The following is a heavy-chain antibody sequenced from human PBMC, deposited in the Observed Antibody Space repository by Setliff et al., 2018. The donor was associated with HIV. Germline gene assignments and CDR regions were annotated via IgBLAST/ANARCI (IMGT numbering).Heavy chain of an antibody. Sequence: GGSLRLSCAASGFTFSSYSMSWVRQAPGKGLEWVSYISSSSSTIYYADSVKGRFTISRDKSKNTLYLQMNSLRAKDTAIYYCAKQGRGYSGYDSYFDSWGQGTLVTVSS. CDR2: ISSSSSTI. J-gene: IGHJ4*02. D-gene: IGHD5-12*01. CDR3: AKQGRGYSGYDSYFDS. CDR1: GFTFSSYS. V-gene: IGHV3-48*01.